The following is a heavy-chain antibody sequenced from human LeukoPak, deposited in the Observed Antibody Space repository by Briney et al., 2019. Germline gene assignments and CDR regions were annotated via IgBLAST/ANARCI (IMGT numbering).Heavy chain of an antibody. Sequence: SETLSLTCTVSGGSISSSSYYWGWIRQPPGKGLDWIGYIYYSGSTNYNPSLKSRVTISVDTSKNQFSLKLSSVTAADTAVYYCARSSSRSYAFDIWGQGTMVTVSS. CDR1: GGSISSSSYY. J-gene: IGHJ3*02. V-gene: IGHV4-61*05. CDR2: IYYSGST. D-gene: IGHD5/OR15-5a*01. CDR3: ARSSSRSYAFDI.